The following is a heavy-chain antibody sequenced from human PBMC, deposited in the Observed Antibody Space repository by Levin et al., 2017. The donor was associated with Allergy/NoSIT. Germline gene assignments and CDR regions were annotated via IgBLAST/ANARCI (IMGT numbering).Heavy chain of an antibody. V-gene: IGHV3-15*01. CDR1: GITFSNAW. Sequence: KSGGSLRLSCTASGITFSNAWMSWARQAPGKGLEWVGRIKSKTDGGTADYASPVKGRFTISRDDSKNTLYLQMNSLTTEDTAVYYCTTYISSWYYFDNWGQGTLVTVSS. CDR3: TTYISSWYYFDN. J-gene: IGHJ4*02. D-gene: IGHD6-13*01. CDR2: IKSKTDGGTA.